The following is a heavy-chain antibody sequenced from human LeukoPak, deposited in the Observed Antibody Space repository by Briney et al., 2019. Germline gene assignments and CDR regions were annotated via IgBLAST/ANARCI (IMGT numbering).Heavy chain of an antibody. J-gene: IGHJ4*02. V-gene: IGHV4-39*07. D-gene: IGHD3-10*01. CDR3: AREDLGYYGSGTFHH. CDR1: GDSISSSTYY. Sequence: SETLSLTCTVSGDSISSSTYYWAWIRQPPGKGLEWIGSIYYSGTTFYNPSLKSRVTILVDTSRDQFSLRLTSVTAADTAVYYCAREDLGYYGSGTFHHWGQGALGTVSA. CDR2: IYYSGTT.